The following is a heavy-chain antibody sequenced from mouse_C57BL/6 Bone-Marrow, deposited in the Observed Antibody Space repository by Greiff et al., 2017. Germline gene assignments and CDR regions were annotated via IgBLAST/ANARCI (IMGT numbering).Heavy chain of an antibody. D-gene: IGHD4-1*02. CDR3: ARADQLGLGY. Sequence: DVKLQESGPGLVKPSQSLSLTCSVTGYSITSGYYWNWIRQFPGNKLEWMGYISYDGSNNYNPSLKNRISITRDTSKNQFFLKLNSVTTEDTATYYCARADQLGLGYWGQGTTLTVSS. V-gene: IGHV3-6*01. J-gene: IGHJ2*01. CDR2: ISYDGSN. CDR1: GYSITSGYY.